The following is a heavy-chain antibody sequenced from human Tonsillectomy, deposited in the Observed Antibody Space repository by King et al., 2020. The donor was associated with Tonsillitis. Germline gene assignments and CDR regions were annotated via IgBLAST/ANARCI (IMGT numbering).Heavy chain of an antibody. D-gene: IGHD3/OR15-3a*01. CDR2: IYLGDSDT. Sequence: QLVQSGAEVKKPGESLKISCKGSGYSPTTYWIGWVRQMPGKGLEWVGIIYLGDSDTRYSPSFQGQVTISADKSITTAFLQWSSLKASDIAIYYCARRYTIWSGGLDVWGQGTTVTVSS. CDR3: ARRYTIWSGGLDV. V-gene: IGHV5-51*01. CDR1: GYSPTTYW. J-gene: IGHJ6*02.